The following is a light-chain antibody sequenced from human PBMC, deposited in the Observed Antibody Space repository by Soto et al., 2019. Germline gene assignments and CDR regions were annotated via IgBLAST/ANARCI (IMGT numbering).Light chain of an antibody. V-gene: IGKV3-11*01. Sequence: VLTIYTATLSLSPGERATLSCRASQSVTSYLARYQQKPGQAPRLLIYDVSNRASGIPARFSGSGSETDFTLTISSLEAEDFAVYYCQLRSDLPLTFGEGTLLEVK. CDR3: QLRSDLPLT. J-gene: IGKJ5*01. CDR2: DVS. CDR1: QSVTSY.